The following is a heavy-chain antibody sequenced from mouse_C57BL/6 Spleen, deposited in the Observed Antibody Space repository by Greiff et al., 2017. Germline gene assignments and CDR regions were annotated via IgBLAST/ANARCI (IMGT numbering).Heavy chain of an antibody. CDR1: GFTFSSYG. J-gene: IGHJ4*01. Sequence: EVQGVESGGDLVKPGGSLKLSCAASGFTFSSYGMSWVRQTPDKRLEWVATISSGGSYTYYPDSVKGRFTISRDNAKNTLYLQRSSLKSEDTAMYYCAREGSDYDVNYAMDYWGQGTSVTVSS. V-gene: IGHV5-6*01. CDR2: ISSGGSYT. CDR3: AREGSDYDVNYAMDY. D-gene: IGHD2-4*01.